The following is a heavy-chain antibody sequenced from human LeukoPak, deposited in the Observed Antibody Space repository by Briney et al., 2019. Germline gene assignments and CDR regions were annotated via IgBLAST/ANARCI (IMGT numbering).Heavy chain of an antibody. Sequence: PSQTLSLTCAVSGGSISRGGYSWSWIRQPPGKGLEWIGYFYYSGSTYYNPSLKSRVTISVDTSKNQFSLKLSSVTAADTAVYYCARVGTARPGGYYTGIWFDPWGQGTLVTVSS. V-gene: IGHV4-30-4*07. CDR1: GGSISRGGYS. J-gene: IGHJ5*02. D-gene: IGHD3-3*01. CDR3: ARVGTARPGGYYTGIWFDP. CDR2: FYYSGST.